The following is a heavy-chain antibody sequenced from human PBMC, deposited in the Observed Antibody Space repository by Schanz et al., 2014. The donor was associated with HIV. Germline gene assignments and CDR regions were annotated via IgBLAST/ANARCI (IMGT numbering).Heavy chain of an antibody. CDR3: VGHGSSSS. V-gene: IGHV3-33*03. Sequence: QEQLVESGGGVVQPGRSLRLSCEASGFTFSSYDIHWVRQTPGKGLEWVAFIRSDGTKKYYADSVKGRFTISRDNSKSTLYLQMNRLRAEDTAVYYCVGHGSSSSWGLGTLVTVSS. D-gene: IGHD6-6*01. CDR2: IRSDGTKK. CDR1: GFTFSSYD. J-gene: IGHJ5*02.